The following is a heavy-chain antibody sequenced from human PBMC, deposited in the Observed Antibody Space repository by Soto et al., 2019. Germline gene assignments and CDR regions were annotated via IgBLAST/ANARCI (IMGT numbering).Heavy chain of an antibody. D-gene: IGHD2-8*02. CDR3: ARDKITGPFEY. CDR2: INHSGST. V-gene: IGHV4-34*01. Sequence: QVQLQQWGAGLLKPSETLSLTGAVYGGSFSGYYWTWIRQPPGRGLEWIGEINHSGSTNYNPSLKSRVTISVDTSKNQFSLKLTSVTAADTAVYSCARDKITGPFEYWGQGTLVTVSS. CDR1: GGSFSGYY. J-gene: IGHJ4*02.